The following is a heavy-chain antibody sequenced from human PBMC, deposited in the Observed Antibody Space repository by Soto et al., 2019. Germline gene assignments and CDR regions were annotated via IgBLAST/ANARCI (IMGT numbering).Heavy chain of an antibody. Sequence: ASVKVSCKASGYTFTNYAMHWVRQAPGQRLEWMGWINAGNGNTKYSQRFQGRVTITRDTSACTAYMELSSLKSEDTAVYYCARGRTSEAYYFDTSGYFADYWGQGTLVTVSS. CDR1: GYTFTNYA. CDR2: INAGNGNT. CDR3: ARGRTSEAYYFDTSGYFADY. J-gene: IGHJ4*02. V-gene: IGHV1-3*01. D-gene: IGHD3-22*01.